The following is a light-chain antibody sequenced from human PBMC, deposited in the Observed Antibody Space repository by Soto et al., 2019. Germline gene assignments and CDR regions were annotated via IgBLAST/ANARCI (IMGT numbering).Light chain of an antibody. CDR2: WAG. J-gene: IGKJ4*01. CDR3: QQYYITPIT. Sequence: DIVMTQSPDSLAVSLGERATINCKSSQSVLYSTNNKNYLAWYQQKPGQPPKLRIYWAGTRESGVPDRFSGSGSGTDFTLTISRLQAEDVAVYYCQQYYITPITFGGGTKVEIK. V-gene: IGKV4-1*01. CDR1: QSVLYSTNNKNY.